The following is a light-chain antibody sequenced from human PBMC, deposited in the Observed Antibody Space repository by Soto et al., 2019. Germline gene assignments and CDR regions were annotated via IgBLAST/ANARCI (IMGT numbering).Light chain of an antibody. CDR1: QSVSSSY. CDR2: GAS. J-gene: IGKJ2*01. Sequence: EIVLTQSPGTLSLSPGERATLSCRASQSVSSSYLAWYQQKPGQAPRLLIYGASSRATGIPDRFSGSGSGTDFTLTISRLEPEDFAVYYCQQYGRSPPHTFGQETKLDIK. CDR3: QQYGRSPPHT. V-gene: IGKV3-20*01.